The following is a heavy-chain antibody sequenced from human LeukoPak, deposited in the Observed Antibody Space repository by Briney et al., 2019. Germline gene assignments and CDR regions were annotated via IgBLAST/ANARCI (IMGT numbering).Heavy chain of an antibody. CDR2: IYPGDSDT. CDR3: ARSSYSSGWYLDFDY. V-gene: IGHV5-51*01. D-gene: IGHD6-19*01. CDR1: GYSFTSYW. Sequence: GESLKISCKGSGYSFTSYWIGWVRQMPGKGLEWMGIIYPGDSDTRYSPSFQGQVTISADKSISTAYLQWSSLKASDTAMYYCARSSYSSGWYLDFDYWGQGTLVTVSS. J-gene: IGHJ4*02.